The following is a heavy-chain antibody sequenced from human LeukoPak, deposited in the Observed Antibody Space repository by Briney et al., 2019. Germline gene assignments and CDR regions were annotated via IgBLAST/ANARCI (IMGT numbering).Heavy chain of an antibody. D-gene: IGHD1-26*01. J-gene: IGHJ4*02. CDR3: VRDLLAGYDY. CDR2: INRTGGDT. CDR1: GYIFITYY. V-gene: IGHV1-46*01. Sequence: ASVKVSCKASGYIFITYYIHWVRQAPGQGLEWMGVINRTGGDTSYAQQFQGRVTMTRDTSTSTVYMELSSLRFEDTAVYYCVRDLLAGYDYWGQGTLVTVSS.